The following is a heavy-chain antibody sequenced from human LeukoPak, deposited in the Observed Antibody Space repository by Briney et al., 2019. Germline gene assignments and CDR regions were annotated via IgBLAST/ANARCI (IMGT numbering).Heavy chain of an antibody. CDR1: GFIFSNYG. CDR2: IGSSGSTT. Sequence: PGGSLRLSCAASGFIFSNYGMSWVRQAPGKGLEWVSAIGSSGSTTYYADSVKGRFTISRDNSKNTLYLQMNSLRAEDTAVYYCAKIAAGLDYWGQGTLVTVSS. J-gene: IGHJ4*02. V-gene: IGHV3-23*01. CDR3: AKIAAGLDY. D-gene: IGHD2-15*01.